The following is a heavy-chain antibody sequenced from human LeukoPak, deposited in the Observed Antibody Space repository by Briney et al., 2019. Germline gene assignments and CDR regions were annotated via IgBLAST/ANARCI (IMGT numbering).Heavy chain of an antibody. Sequence: ASVKVSCKASGYTFTSYGISWVRQAPGQGLEWMGWISAYNGNTNYAQKLQDRVTMTTDTSTSTAYMELRSLRSDDTAVYYCARGCDPLVGATVCYWGQGTLVTVSS. J-gene: IGHJ4*02. D-gene: IGHD1-26*01. CDR3: ARGCDPLVGATVCY. V-gene: IGHV1-18*01. CDR1: GYTFTSYG. CDR2: ISAYNGNT.